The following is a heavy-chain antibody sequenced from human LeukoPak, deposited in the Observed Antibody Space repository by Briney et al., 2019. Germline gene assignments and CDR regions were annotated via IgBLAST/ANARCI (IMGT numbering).Heavy chain of an antibody. CDR3: ARTGSYYYYYMDV. CDR1: GGSFSGYY. V-gene: IGHV4-34*01. Sequence: SETLSLTCAVYGGSFSGYYWSWIRQPPGKGLEWIGEINHSGSTNYNPSLKSRVTISVDTSKNQFSLKLSSVTAADTAVYYGARTGSYYYYYMDVWGKGTTVTVSS. CDR2: INHSGST. D-gene: IGHD3-10*01. J-gene: IGHJ6*03.